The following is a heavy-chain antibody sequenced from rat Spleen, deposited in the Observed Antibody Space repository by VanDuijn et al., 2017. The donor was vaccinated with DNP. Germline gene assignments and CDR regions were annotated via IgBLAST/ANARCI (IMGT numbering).Heavy chain of an antibody. CDR3: ARHEPVNWFAY. V-gene: IGHV4-2*01. J-gene: IGHJ3*01. Sequence: EVKLVESGGGLVQPGRSLKVSCAASGFNFNDYWMGWVRQAPGKGLEWIGEINKDSSAKNYSPSLKDKFTISRDNAQNTPYLQMSTVGSEDTAIYYCARHEPVNWFAYWGQGTLVTVSS. CDR2: INKDSSAK. CDR1: GFNFNDYW. D-gene: IGHD1-4*01.